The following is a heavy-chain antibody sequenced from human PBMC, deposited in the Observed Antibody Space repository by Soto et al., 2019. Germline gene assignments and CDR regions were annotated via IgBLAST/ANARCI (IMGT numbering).Heavy chain of an antibody. CDR2: VYHSGST. D-gene: IGHD3-16*01. CDR1: GASISSTYW. Sequence: QVQLQESGPGLVKPSGSLSLTCAVSGASISSTYWWGWVRQPPGKGLEWIGEVYHSGSTNYNPSLKSRVTISVDKSKNQFSLRLSSVTAADTAVYYCARVGGETLLYNWFDPWGQGTLVTVSS. J-gene: IGHJ5*02. V-gene: IGHV4-4*02. CDR3: ARVGGETLLYNWFDP.